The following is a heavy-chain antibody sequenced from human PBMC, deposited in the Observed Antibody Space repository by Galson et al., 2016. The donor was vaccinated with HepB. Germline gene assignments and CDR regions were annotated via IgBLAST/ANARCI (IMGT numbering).Heavy chain of an antibody. J-gene: IGHJ5*02. V-gene: IGHV3-48*02. Sequence: SLRLSCAASGFAFSSYSMNWVRQAPGKGLEWVSYISSSSSTIYYADSVKGRFTISRNNAKNSLYLQLNSLRDEDKAVYYCARGLSWGDSVGVGGWFDPWGQGTLVTVSS. D-gene: IGHD2-21*02. CDR3: ARGLSWGDSVGVGGWFDP. CDR1: GFAFSSYS. CDR2: ISSSSSTI.